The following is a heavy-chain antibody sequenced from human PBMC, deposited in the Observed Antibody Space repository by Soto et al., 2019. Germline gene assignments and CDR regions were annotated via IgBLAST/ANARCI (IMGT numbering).Heavy chain of an antibody. Sequence: EVQLLESGGGLVQPGGSLRLSCEASGFSFSLYARTWVRQAPGKGLEWVSTISGTGSTYYADSVKGRFTISRDNSKATVYLQMNNLRVEDTAVYYCAKRDGAAAAGIDYWGQGNLVTVSS. CDR2: ISGTGST. D-gene: IGHD6-13*01. CDR3: AKRDGAAAAGIDY. V-gene: IGHV3-23*01. CDR1: GFSFSLYA. J-gene: IGHJ4*02.